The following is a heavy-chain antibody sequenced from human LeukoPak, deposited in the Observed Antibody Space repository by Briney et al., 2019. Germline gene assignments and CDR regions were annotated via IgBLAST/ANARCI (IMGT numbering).Heavy chain of an antibody. V-gene: IGHV1-69*04. Sequence: GASVKVSCKASGGTFSSYTISWVRQAPGQGLEWMGRIIPILGIANYAQKFQGRVTITADKSTSTAYMELSSLRSEDTAVYYCAREPRYSYGGRPKDAFDIWGQGTMVTVSS. J-gene: IGHJ3*02. CDR2: IIPILGIA. CDR1: GGTFSSYT. D-gene: IGHD1-26*01. CDR3: AREPRYSYGGRPKDAFDI.